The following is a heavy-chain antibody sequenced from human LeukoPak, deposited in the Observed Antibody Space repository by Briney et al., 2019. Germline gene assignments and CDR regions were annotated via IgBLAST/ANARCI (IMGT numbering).Heavy chain of an antibody. D-gene: IGHD3-10*01. CDR3: AKDLMRDRWFGES. J-gene: IGHJ5*02. CDR1: GFTFNNYA. V-gene: IGHV3-23*01. Sequence: QPGGSLRLSCVASGFTFNNYAMTWVRQAPGKGLEWVSAISGSGYSTYYADSVKGRFRISRDNSKNTLYLEVNSLRGEDTAVYYCAKDLMRDRWFGESWGQGTLVTVSS. CDR2: ISGSGYST.